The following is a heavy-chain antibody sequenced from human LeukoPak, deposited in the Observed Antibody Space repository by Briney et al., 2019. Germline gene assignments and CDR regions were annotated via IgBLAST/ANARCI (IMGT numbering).Heavy chain of an antibody. CDR3: WHSGYESGLDY. CDR1: GVSITSGNW. J-gene: IGHJ4*02. Sequence: SETLSLTCGVSGVSITSGNWWSWVRQPPGKGLEWIGDIYHSGSINYNPSLKSRVTISVDKSKNQFSLKLNSVTAADTAVYYCWHSGYESGLDYWGQGTLVTVSS. CDR2: IYHSGSI. V-gene: IGHV4-4*02. D-gene: IGHD5-12*01.